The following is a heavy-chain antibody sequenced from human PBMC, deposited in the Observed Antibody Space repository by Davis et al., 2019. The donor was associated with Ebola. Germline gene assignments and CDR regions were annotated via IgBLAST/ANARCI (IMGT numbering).Heavy chain of an antibody. CDR3: ARGRDYYGSGSYGYFDY. D-gene: IGHD3-10*01. CDR2: IYYSGST. V-gene: IGHV4-59*12. Sequence: SETLSLTCTVSGGSISSYYWSWIRQPPGKGLEWIGYIYYSGSTNYNPSLKSRVTISVDTSKNQFSLKLSSVTAADTAVYYCARGRDYYGSGSYGYFDYWGQGTLVTVSS. J-gene: IGHJ4*02. CDR1: GGSISSYY.